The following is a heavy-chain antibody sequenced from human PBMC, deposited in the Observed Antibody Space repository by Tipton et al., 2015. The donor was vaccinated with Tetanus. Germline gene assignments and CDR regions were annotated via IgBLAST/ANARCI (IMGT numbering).Heavy chain of an antibody. Sequence: SLRLSCAASGFTFSSYGMHWVRQAPGKGLEWVAVISYDGSNKYYADSVKGRFTISRDNAKNSLYLQMNSLRAEDTALYYCAKDTGVTPHYGMDVWGQGTTVTVSS. V-gene: IGHV3-30*18. D-gene: IGHD2-21*02. CDR2: ISYDGSNK. CDR3: AKDTGVTPHYGMDV. CDR1: GFTFSSYG. J-gene: IGHJ6*02.